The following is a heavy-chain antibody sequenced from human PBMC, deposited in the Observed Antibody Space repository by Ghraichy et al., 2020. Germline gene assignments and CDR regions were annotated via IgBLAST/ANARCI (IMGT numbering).Heavy chain of an antibody. CDR1: GGSFSGYY. J-gene: IGHJ4*02. Sequence: SENLSLTCAVYGGSFSGYYWSWIRQPPGKGLEWIGEINHSGSTNYNPSLKSRVTISVDTSKNQFSLKLSSVTAADTAVYYCARGGGYSGSYYLHWGQGTLVTVSS. CDR3: ARGGGYSGSYYLH. D-gene: IGHD1-26*01. CDR2: INHSGST. V-gene: IGHV4-34*01.